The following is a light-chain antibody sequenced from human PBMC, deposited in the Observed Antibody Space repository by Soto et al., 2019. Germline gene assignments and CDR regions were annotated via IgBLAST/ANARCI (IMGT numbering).Light chain of an antibody. CDR3: ISYTTTTRL. CDR2: EVS. V-gene: IGLV2-14*01. J-gene: IGLJ3*02. CDR1: RSDIGSNNY. Sequence: QSALTQPASVSGSPGQSSTISCTGTRSDIGSNNYVSWFQHRPGKAPTLIIYEVSNRPSGVSTHFSGSKSGNTASRTISGLLPEDEAEYYCISYTTTTRLFGGGTKVTVL.